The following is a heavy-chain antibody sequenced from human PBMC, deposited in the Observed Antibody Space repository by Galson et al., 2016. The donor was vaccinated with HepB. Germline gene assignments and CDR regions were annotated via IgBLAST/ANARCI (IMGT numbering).Heavy chain of an antibody. D-gene: IGHD2-15*01. CDR2: IYYSGTT. V-gene: IGHV4-61*01. J-gene: IGHJ4*02. CDR3: ARMDPALISGFDY. Sequence: ETLSLTCTVSGGSISSGNYYWSWVRQPPGKRLEWIGDIYYSGTTNYKPSLKSRVTISVDTSKIQFSLRLSSVTAADTAVYYCARMDPALISGFDYWGQGTLVTVSS. CDR1: GGSISSGNYY.